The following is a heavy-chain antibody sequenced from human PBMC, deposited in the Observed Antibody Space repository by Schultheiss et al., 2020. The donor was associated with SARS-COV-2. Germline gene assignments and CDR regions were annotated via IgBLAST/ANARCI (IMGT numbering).Heavy chain of an antibody. Sequence: GGSLRLSCKGSGYSFTSYWISWVRQMPGKGLEWMGRIDPSDSYTNYSPSFQGHVTISADKSISTAYLQWSSLKASDTAMYYCARRGYCSSTSCYRSYYYYMDVWGKGTTVTVSS. V-gene: IGHV5-10-1*01. D-gene: IGHD2-2*01. CDR2: IDPSDSYT. CDR1: GYSFTSYW. CDR3: ARRGYCSSTSCYRSYYYYMDV. J-gene: IGHJ6*03.